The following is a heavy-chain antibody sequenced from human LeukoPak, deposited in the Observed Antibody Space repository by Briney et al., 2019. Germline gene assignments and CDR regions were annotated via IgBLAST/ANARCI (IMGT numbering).Heavy chain of an antibody. CDR2: IYTSGST. J-gene: IGHJ5*02. V-gene: IGHV4-61*02. CDR3: ARGRRFNWFDP. CDR1: GGSISSGSYY. Sequence: SETLSLTCTVSGGSISSGSYYWSWIRQPAGKGLEWIGRIYTSGSTNYNPSLKSRVTISVDTSKNQFSLKLSSVTAADTAVYYCARGRRFNWFDPWGQGTLVTVSS.